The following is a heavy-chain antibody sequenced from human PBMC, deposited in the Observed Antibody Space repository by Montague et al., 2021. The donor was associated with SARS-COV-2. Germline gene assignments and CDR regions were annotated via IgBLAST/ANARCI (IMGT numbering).Heavy chain of an antibody. J-gene: IGHJ4*02. D-gene: IGHD3-22*01. CDR2: INHSGST. V-gene: IGHV4-34*01. CDR3: ARGSGWLSRSSYYFDY. CDR1: GGSFSGYY. Sequence: SETLSLTCAVYGGSFSGYYWSWIRQPPGKGLEWIGQINHSGSTXXXPSXXXRVTISVDTSKNQFSLKLSSATAADTAVYYCARGSGWLSRSSYYFDYWGQGTLVTVSS.